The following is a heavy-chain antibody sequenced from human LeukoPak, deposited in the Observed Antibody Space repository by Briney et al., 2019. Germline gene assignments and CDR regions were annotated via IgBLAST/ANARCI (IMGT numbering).Heavy chain of an antibody. CDR3: AREAVVTAILDY. D-gene: IGHD2-21*02. Sequence: GRSLRLSCAASGFTFSSYALHWVRQAPGKGLEWAAVISYDGSNKYYADSVKGRFTISRDNSKNTLYLQMNSLRAEDTAVYYCAREAVVTAILDYWGQGTLVTVSS. J-gene: IGHJ4*02. CDR1: GFTFSSYA. CDR2: ISYDGSNK. V-gene: IGHV3-30-3*01.